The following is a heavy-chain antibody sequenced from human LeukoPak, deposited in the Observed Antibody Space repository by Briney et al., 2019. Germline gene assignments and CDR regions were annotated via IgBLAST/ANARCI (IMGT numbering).Heavy chain of an antibody. Sequence: SETLSLTCTVSSGSISSGGSPWSWIRQPPEKGLEWIGYIYHSGSTYYNPSLKSRVTISVDGSKNQFSLKLSSVTAADTAVYYCARGGGDYALNYWGQGILVTVSS. CDR1: SGSISSGGSP. D-gene: IGHD4-17*01. CDR2: IYHSGST. J-gene: IGHJ4*02. V-gene: IGHV4-30-2*01. CDR3: ARGGGDYALNY.